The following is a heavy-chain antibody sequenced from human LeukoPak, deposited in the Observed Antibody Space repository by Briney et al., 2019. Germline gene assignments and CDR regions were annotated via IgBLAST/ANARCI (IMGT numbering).Heavy chain of an antibody. CDR3: ARRGVGATVADAFDI. CDR1: GYSFTSYW. D-gene: IGHD1-26*01. J-gene: IGHJ3*02. Sequence: GESLKISCKGSGYSFTSYWISWVRQMPGKGLEWMGIIYPGDSDTRYSPSFQGQVTISADKSISTAYLQWSSLKASDTAMYYCARRGVGATVADAFDIWGQGTMVTVSS. CDR2: IYPGDSDT. V-gene: IGHV5-51*01.